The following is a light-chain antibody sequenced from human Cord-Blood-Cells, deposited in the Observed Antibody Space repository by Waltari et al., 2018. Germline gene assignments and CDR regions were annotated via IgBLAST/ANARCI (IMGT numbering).Light chain of an antibody. V-gene: IGLV2-11*01. CDR1: SSDVGGYNY. Sequence: QSALTQPRSVSGSPGQSVTISCTGTSSDVGGYNYVSWYQQHPGKAPKLMIYDVSKRPSGVPDRFSGSQSGNAASLTISGLQAEDEADYYCCSYAGSYTFGWVFGGGTKLTVL. CDR3: CSYAGSYTFGWV. J-gene: IGLJ3*02. CDR2: DVS.